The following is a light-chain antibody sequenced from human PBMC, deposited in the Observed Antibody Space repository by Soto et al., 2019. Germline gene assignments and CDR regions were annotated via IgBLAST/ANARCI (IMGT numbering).Light chain of an antibody. CDR1: QSGSSN. Sequence: EIVMTQSPATLSVSPGARATLSCRASQSGSSNLAWYQQKPGQAPRLLIYGASTRATGIPARFSGSGSGTEFTLTISSLQSADFAVYYCQQYNNWPPSITFGQGTRLEIK. J-gene: IGKJ5*01. CDR2: GAS. CDR3: QQYNNWPPSIT. V-gene: IGKV3D-15*01.